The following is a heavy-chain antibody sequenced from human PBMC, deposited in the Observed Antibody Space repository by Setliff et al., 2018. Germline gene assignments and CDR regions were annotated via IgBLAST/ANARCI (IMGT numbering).Heavy chain of an antibody. V-gene: IGHV1-18*01. J-gene: IGHJ3*02. Sequence: ASVKVSCKASGGTFSSYAISWVRQAPGQGLEWMGWISAYNGNTNYAQRFQGRVTMTTDTSTSTAYMELRSLRSEDTAVYYCATSLDIVVVVGWGMNAFDIWGQGTMVTVSS. CDR3: ATSLDIVVVVGWGMNAFDI. D-gene: IGHD2-15*01. CDR1: GGTFSSYA. CDR2: ISAYNGNT.